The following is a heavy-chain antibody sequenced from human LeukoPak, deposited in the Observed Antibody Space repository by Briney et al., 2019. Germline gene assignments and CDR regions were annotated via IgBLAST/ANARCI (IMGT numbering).Heavy chain of an antibody. V-gene: IGHV3-21*01. D-gene: IGHD6-13*01. Sequence: GGSLRLSCAASGFTFSSYRMTWVRQAPGKGLEWVSSISSSSSYIYYADSVKGRFTISRDNAKNSLYLQMNSLRAEDTAVYYCARDIAAAGTDYWGQGTLVTVSS. J-gene: IGHJ4*02. CDR1: GFTFSSYR. CDR2: ISSSSSYI. CDR3: ARDIAAAGTDY.